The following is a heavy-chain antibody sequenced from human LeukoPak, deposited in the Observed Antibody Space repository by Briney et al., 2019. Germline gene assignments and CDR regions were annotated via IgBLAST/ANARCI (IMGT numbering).Heavy chain of an antibody. J-gene: IGHJ6*03. CDR1: GFTFSSYW. V-gene: IGHV3-23*01. CDR3: AKRERYYYYMDV. Sequence: PGGSLRLSCAASGFTFSSYWMHWVRQAPGKGLEWVSAISGSGGSTYYADSVKGRFTISRDNSKNTLYLQMNSLRAEDTAVYYCAKRERYYYYMDVWGKGTTVTVSS. D-gene: IGHD5-24*01. CDR2: ISGSGGST.